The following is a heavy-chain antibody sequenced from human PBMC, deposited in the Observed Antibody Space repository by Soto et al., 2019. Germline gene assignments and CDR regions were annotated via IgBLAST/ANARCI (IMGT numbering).Heavy chain of an antibody. CDR2: IFPCDSDT. J-gene: IGHJ5*02. V-gene: IGHV5-51*01. CDR3: ARKDKSGSLHWCDP. Sequence: LRASVTISCGTFGYKLRSYWIAPLRQKLGKGLECMGIIFPCDSDTRYSPPFQGQVTISADRSTSTVFLQWASLKASDTDVYFCARKDKSGSLHWCDPCGQGILVTVSS. CDR1: GYKLRSYW. D-gene: IGHD3-22*01.